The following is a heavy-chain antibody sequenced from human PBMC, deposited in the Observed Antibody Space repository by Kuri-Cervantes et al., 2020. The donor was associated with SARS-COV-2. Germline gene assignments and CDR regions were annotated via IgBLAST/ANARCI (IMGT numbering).Heavy chain of an antibody. Sequence: SETLSLTCTVSGGSISSYYWSWIRQPPEKGLEWIGYIYYSGSTNYNPSLKSRVTISVDTSKNQFPLKLSSVTAADTAVYYCARHFEKGVGALYYMDVWGKGTTVTVSS. V-gene: IGHV4-59*08. CDR3: ARHFEKGVGALYYMDV. CDR2: IYYSGST. CDR1: GGSISSYY. J-gene: IGHJ6*03. D-gene: IGHD1-26*01.